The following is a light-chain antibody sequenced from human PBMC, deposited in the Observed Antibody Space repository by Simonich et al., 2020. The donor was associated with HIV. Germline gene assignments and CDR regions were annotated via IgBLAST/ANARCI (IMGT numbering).Light chain of an antibody. J-gene: IGLJ3*02. Sequence: QSALTQPASVSGSPGQSITISCTGTSSDVGSFNFVSWYQQHPGKAPKLMIYEGSKRTAGVANRFAGSKSGNTASLTIAGRQAEDEADYYCCSYALSSTDWVFGGGTKLTVL. V-gene: IGLV2-23*01. CDR2: EGS. CDR1: SSDVGSFNF. CDR3: CSYALSSTDWV.